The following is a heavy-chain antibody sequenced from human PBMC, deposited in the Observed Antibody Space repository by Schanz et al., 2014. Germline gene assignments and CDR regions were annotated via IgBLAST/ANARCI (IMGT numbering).Heavy chain of an antibody. CDR2: IHTGSGNT. D-gene: IGHD6-13*01. CDR3: ARDGEAAAGCDY. Sequence: QVQLVQSGAEVKKPRASVKVSCQASGYTFARHAVHWVRQAPGQGPEWVGWIHTGSGNTKYSQKFEGRVTITRDTSASIVYMELSSLRSEDTAVYYCARDGEAAAGCDYWGQGTLVTVSS. CDR1: GYTFARHA. J-gene: IGHJ4*02. V-gene: IGHV1-3*04.